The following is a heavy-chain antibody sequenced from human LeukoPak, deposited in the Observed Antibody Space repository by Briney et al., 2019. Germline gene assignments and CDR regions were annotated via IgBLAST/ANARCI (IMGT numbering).Heavy chain of an antibody. Sequence: GESLKISCKGSGYSFTSYWIGWVRQMPGKGLEWMGIIYPGDSDTRYSPSFQGQVTISADKSISTAYLLWSSLKASDTATYYCARFPMVRGVGPFDYWGQGTLVTVSS. D-gene: IGHD3-10*01. CDR1: GYSFTSYW. CDR3: ARFPMVRGVGPFDY. J-gene: IGHJ4*02. V-gene: IGHV5-51*01. CDR2: IYPGDSDT.